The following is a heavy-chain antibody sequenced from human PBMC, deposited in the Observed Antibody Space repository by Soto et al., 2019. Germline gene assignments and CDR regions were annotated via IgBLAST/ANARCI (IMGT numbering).Heavy chain of an antibody. D-gene: IGHD5-18*01. J-gene: IGHJ6*02. CDR1: GGSISSGDYY. Sequence: QVQLQESGPGLVKPSQTLSLTCTVSGGSISSGDYYWSWIRQPPGKGLEWIGYIYYSGSTYYNPSLKSRVTISVDTSKNQFSLKLSSVTAADTAVYYCARDVYGGYSYGHNYYYYGMDVWGQGTTVTVSS. V-gene: IGHV4-30-4*01. CDR3: ARDVYGGYSYGHNYYYYGMDV. CDR2: IYYSGST.